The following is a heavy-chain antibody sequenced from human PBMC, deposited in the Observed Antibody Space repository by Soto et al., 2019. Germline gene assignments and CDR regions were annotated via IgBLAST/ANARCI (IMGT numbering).Heavy chain of an antibody. J-gene: IGHJ4*02. CDR2: ISGSGGST. CDR1: GFTFSSYA. D-gene: IGHD3-22*01. V-gene: IGHV3-23*01. Sequence: GSLRLSCAASGFTFSSYAMSWVRQAPGKGLEWVSAISGSGGSTYYADSVKGRFTISRDNSKNTLYLQMNSLRAEDTAVYYCAKMFLRRYYHSSGYYWGQGTLVTVSS. CDR3: AKMFLRRYYHSSGYY.